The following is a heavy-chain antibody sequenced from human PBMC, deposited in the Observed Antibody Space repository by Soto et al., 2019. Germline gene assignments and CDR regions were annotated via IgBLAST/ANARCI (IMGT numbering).Heavy chain of an antibody. J-gene: IGHJ4*02. CDR1: GGSFKSGSYS. D-gene: IGHD3-3*02. V-gene: IGHV4-61*01. CDR3: ARHFAYFES. Sequence: KPXETLSLTCTVSGGSFKSGSYSWSWIRQPPGKGLEWIGYVYHTGRTSYNPSLKSRVSISMDTSKNQFSLNLDSVTAADTAVYFCARHFAYFESLGQGTLVNGSS. CDR2: VYHTGRT.